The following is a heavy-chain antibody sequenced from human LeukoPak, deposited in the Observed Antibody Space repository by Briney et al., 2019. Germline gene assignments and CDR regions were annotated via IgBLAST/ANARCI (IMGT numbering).Heavy chain of an antibody. Sequence: HPGGSLRLSCAASGSTFSDQYMDWVRQAPGKGLQWVGRTGNKASRYTTEYAASVKGRFTISRDDSKNSLYLQMNSLKTEDTALYYCTRGYSGRSVYAFDIWGQGTMVTVSS. CDR3: TRGYSGRSVYAFDI. CDR1: GSTFSDQY. V-gene: IGHV3-72*01. CDR2: TGNKASRYTT. D-gene: IGHD1-26*01. J-gene: IGHJ3*02.